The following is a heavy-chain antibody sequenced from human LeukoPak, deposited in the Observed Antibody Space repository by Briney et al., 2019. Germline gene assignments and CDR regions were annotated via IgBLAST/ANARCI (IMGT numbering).Heavy chain of an antibody. V-gene: IGHV4-34*01. Sequence: PSETLSLTCAVYGGSSSGYYWSWIRQPPGKGLEWIGEINHSGSTNYNPSLKSRVTISVDTSKNQFSLKLSSVTAADTAVYYCARGGDYPFDYWGQGTLVTVSS. CDR3: ARGGDYPFDY. CDR2: INHSGST. CDR1: GGSSSGYY. J-gene: IGHJ4*02. D-gene: IGHD4-17*01.